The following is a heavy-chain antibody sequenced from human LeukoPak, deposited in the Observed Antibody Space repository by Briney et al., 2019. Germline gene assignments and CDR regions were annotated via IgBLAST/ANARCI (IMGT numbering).Heavy chain of an antibody. CDR2: IIPILGTA. CDR1: GGTFSSYA. D-gene: IGHD3-22*01. Sequence: ASVKVSCKASGGTFSSYAISWVRQAPGQGLEWMGRIIPILGTANYAQKFQGRVTITADKSTSTAYMELSSLRSEDTAVYYCARVGTYYYDSSGYYGTPHDWFDPWGPGTLVTVSS. J-gene: IGHJ5*02. V-gene: IGHV1-69*06. CDR3: ARVGTYYYDSSGYYGTPHDWFDP.